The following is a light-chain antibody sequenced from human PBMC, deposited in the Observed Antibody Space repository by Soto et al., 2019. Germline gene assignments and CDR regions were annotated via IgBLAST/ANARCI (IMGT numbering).Light chain of an antibody. CDR3: QXXXSNLYX. CDR1: QSINNY. Sequence: DIQMTQSPSSLSASVGDRVTITCRASQSINNYLSWHQQKPGKAPKLLIYTASTLQGGVPSRFSGSGSGTEFTLTITSLQPEDFATYXXQXXXSNLYXXXQGTKLEIK. J-gene: IGKJ2*01. V-gene: IGKV1-39*01. CDR2: TAS.